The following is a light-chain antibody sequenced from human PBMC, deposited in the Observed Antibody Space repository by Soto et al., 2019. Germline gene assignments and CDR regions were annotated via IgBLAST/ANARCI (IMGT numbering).Light chain of an antibody. CDR3: QQYNNWPPWT. V-gene: IGKV3-15*01. CDR2: GAS. CDR1: QSVSSN. J-gene: IGKJ1*01. Sequence: EIVMTQSPATLSVSPGERATLSCRASQSVSSNLAWYQQKPGQAPSLLIYGASTRATAIPARFSGSGSGTDLTLTILILQSVDFAVYYCQQYNNWPPWTFGQGTKVEIK.